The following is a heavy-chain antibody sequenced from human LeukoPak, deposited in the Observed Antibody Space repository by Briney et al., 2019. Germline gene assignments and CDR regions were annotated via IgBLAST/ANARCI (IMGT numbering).Heavy chain of an antibody. CDR2: IYSGST. CDR3: TRGLGSDYD. J-gene: IGHJ4*02. D-gene: IGHD4/OR15-4a*01. Sequence: PSETLSLTCTVSGGSISNYYRSWLRQPAGEGLEWIGRIYSGSTNYNPSLESRVTMSVDTSKNQLSLNLSSVTAADTAVYYCTRGLGSDYDWGQGSLVTVSS. V-gene: IGHV4-4*07. CDR1: GGSISNYY.